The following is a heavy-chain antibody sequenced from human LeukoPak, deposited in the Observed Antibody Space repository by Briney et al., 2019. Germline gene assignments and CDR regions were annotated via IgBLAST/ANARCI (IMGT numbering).Heavy chain of an antibody. J-gene: IGHJ6*03. Sequence: GKSLRLSCAASGFSFSSYGMHWVRQAPGKGLEWVAVIWYDGSNKYYADSVKGRFTISRDNSKNTLYLQMSSLGAEDTGAYYCARGRRAYCGGDCPTNYYYYYMDVWGKGTTVTVSS. CDR2: IWYDGSNK. CDR3: ARGRRAYCGGDCPTNYYYYYMDV. D-gene: IGHD2-21*01. V-gene: IGHV3-33*01. CDR1: GFSFSSYG.